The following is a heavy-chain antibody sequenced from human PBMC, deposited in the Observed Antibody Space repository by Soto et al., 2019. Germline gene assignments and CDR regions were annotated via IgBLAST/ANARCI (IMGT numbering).Heavy chain of an antibody. CDR3: ARAPGSSGYSDYFDY. J-gene: IGHJ4*02. CDR1: GFTVSSSY. V-gene: IGHV3-53*01. D-gene: IGHD3-22*01. CDR2: IYSGGST. Sequence: EVQLVESGGSLIQPGGSLRLSCAASGFTVSSSYMSWVRQAPGQGLEWVLVIYSGGSTYYADSVKGRFTISRDNSKNTLYLQMNSLRAEDTAVYYCARAPGSSGYSDYFDYWGQGTLVTVFS.